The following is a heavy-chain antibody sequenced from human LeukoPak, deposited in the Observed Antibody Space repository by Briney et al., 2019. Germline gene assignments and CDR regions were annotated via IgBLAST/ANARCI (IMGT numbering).Heavy chain of an antibody. Sequence: GGSLRLSCAASGFTFDDYAMHWVRQAPGKGLEWVSGISWNSGSIGYADSVKGRFTISRDNSKNTLYLQMNSLRAEDTAVYYCAKGSGGRYCSSTSCSFYFDYWGQGTLVTVSS. J-gene: IGHJ4*02. CDR2: ISWNSGSI. D-gene: IGHD2-2*01. V-gene: IGHV3-9*01. CDR1: GFTFDDYA. CDR3: AKGSGGRYCSSTSCSFYFDY.